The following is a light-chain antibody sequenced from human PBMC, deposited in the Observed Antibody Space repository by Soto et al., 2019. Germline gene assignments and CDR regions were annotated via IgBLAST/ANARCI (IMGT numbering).Light chain of an antibody. CDR2: GAS. CDR1: QSISSGY. Sequence: EIVLTQSPGTLSLSPGERATLSCRASQSISSGYLAWYQQKPGQAPRLLIYGASSRATGIPDRFSGSGSGTDFTLIISRLEPEDFAVYYCQQYGSSLCTFGQGAKVEIK. CDR3: QQYGSSLCT. J-gene: IGKJ1*01. V-gene: IGKV3-20*01.